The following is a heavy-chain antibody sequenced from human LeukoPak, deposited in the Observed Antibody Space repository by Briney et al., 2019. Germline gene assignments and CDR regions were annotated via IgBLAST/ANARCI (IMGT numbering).Heavy chain of an antibody. J-gene: IGHJ4*02. D-gene: IGHD3-10*01. V-gene: IGHV4-4*07. CDR3: ARTKISFDYYGSGSYSGYFDY. CDR2: IYTSGST. Sequence: SETLSLTCTVSGGSISSYYWSWIRQPAGKGLEWIGHIYTSGSTNYNPSLKSRVTMSVDTSKNQFSLKLSSVTAADTAVYYCARTKISFDYYGSGSYSGYFDYWGQGTLVTVSS. CDR1: GGSISSYY.